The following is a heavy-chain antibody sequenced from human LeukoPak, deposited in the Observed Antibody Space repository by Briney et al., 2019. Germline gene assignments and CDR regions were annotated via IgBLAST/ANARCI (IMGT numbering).Heavy chain of an antibody. CDR1: GGPFSGYY. J-gene: IGHJ4*02. CDR2: INHSGST. CDR3: ARDGPEGY. V-gene: IGHV4-34*01. Sequence: SETLSLTCAVYGGPFSGYYWSWIRQPPGKGLEWIGEINHSGSTNYNPSLKSRVTISVDTSKNQFSLKLSSVTAADTAVYYCARDGPEGYWGQGTLVTVSS.